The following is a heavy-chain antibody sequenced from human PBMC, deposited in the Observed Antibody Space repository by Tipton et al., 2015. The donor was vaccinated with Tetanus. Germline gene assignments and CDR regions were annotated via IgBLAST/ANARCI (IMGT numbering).Heavy chain of an antibody. V-gene: IGHV4-31*03. CDR3: ARDQARGARGWNYFAY. CDR1: GGSINSGGYY. D-gene: IGHD1-26*01. J-gene: IGHJ4*02. CDR2: IYFSGST. Sequence: TLSLTCTVSGGSINSGGYYWSWIRQHPGKGLEWIGDIYFSGSTYYNPSLNSRVTISVDTSKNRFSLKLNSVTAADTAVYYCARDQARGARGWNYFAYWGQGTLVTVSS.